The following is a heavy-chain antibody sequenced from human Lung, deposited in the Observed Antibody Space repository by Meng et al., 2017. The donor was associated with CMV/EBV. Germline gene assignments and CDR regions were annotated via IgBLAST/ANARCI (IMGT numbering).Heavy chain of an antibody. V-gene: IGHV5-51*01. CDR3: ARQGHGVPLDV. CDR1: GYMFSVYW. J-gene: IGHJ4*02. D-gene: IGHD2-8*01. Sequence: XVSCKGSGYMFSVYWIAWVRQRPGKDLEWVGIVYPGDSGTRYSPSLQGQVTISVDKSISTAYLQWSSLRASDTAIYYCARQGHGVPLDVWGQGTLVTVSS. CDR2: VYPGDSGT.